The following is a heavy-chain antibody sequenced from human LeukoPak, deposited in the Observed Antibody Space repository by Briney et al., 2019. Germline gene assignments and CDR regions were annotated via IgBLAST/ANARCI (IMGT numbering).Heavy chain of an antibody. Sequence: PGGSLRLSCAASGFTFSSYAMHWVRQAPGKGLEWVAVISYDGSNKYYADSAKGRFTISRDNSKNTLYLQMNSLRAEDTAVYYCAREIAAADSRGFDYWGQGTLVTVSS. CDR1: GFTFSSYA. J-gene: IGHJ4*02. CDR3: AREIAAADSRGFDY. CDR2: ISYDGSNK. D-gene: IGHD6-13*01. V-gene: IGHV3-30-3*01.